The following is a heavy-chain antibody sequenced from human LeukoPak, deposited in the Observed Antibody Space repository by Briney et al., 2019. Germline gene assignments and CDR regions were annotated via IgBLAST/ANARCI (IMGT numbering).Heavy chain of an antibody. CDR2: IYYSGST. J-gene: IGHJ5*02. CDR3: ARDTRSVYNWFDP. V-gene: IGHV4-59*12. Sequence: SETLSLTCTVSGGSISSYYWRWIRQPPGKRLEWNGYIYYSGSTNYNPSLKSRVTISVDTSKNQFSLKLSSVTAADTAVYYCARDTRSVYNWFDPWGQGTLVTVSS. CDR1: GGSISSYY.